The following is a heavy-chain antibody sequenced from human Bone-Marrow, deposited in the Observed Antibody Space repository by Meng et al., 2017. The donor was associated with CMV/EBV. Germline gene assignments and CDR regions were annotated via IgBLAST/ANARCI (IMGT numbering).Heavy chain of an antibody. CDR2: INPNSGGT. J-gene: IGHJ3*02. CDR3: ARELVWGDTQTEDIAFDI. V-gene: IGHV1-2*02. D-gene: IGHD3-16*01. Sequence: ASVKVSCKASGYTFTGYYMHWVRQAPGQGLEWMGWINPNSGGTNYAQKFQGRVTMTRDTSISTVYMELGRLRSDDTAVYYCARELVWGDTQTEDIAFDIWGQGTMVTVSS. CDR1: GYTFTGYY.